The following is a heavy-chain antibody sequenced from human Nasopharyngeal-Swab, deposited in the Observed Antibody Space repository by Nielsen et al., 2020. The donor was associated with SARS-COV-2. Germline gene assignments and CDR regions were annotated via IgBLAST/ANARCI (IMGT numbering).Heavy chain of an antibody. CDR3: AKGRSDSYYTYFDS. Sequence: ETLSLTCVASTFTFDDYALHWVRQAPGKGLEWLSLITKDAKTTQYADSVKGRFTISRDNSKKSLYLQMSGLRPEDTAFYFCAKGRSDSYYTYFDSWGQGTLVTVSS. J-gene: IGHJ4*02. CDR2: ITKDAKTT. CDR1: TFTFDDYA. V-gene: IGHV3-43*02. D-gene: IGHD2-21*02.